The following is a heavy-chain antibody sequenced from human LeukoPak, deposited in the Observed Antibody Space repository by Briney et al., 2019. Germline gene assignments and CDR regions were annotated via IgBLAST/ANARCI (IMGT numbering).Heavy chain of an antibody. J-gene: IGHJ4*02. D-gene: IGHD5-12*01. CDR3: ARDGGYSGYDADC. V-gene: IGHV3-69-1*01. Sequence: PGGSLRPSCATSGFTFSNAWMNWVRQAPGKGLEWVSYISDSSAMYYADSVRGRFTISRENDKNSLFLQMNSLRAEDTAVYYCARDGGYSGYDADCWGQGTLVTVSS. CDR1: GFTFSNAW. CDR2: ISDSSAM.